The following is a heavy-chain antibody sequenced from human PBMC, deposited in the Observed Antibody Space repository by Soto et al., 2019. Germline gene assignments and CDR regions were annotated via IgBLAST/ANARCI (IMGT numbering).Heavy chain of an antibody. V-gene: IGHV1-3*01. CDR1: GYTFTTYA. Sequence: QVQLVQSGAEVKKPGASVKVSCKASGYTFTTYAMHWVRQAPGQSLEWVGWINPGNGDTTYSQKFQGRLTITRDTSASTGYVELSSLRSEDTAVYYCATPHYFGSGSYWDYWGQGALVTVSS. D-gene: IGHD3-10*01. CDR3: ATPHYFGSGSYWDY. J-gene: IGHJ4*02. CDR2: INPGNGDT.